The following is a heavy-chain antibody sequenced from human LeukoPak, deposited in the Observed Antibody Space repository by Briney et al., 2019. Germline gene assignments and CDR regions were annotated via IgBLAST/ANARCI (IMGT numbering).Heavy chain of an antibody. CDR2: ISGSGTIT. CDR1: GFTFSSYA. J-gene: IGHJ5*02. CDR3: AKGLGVGATASWFDP. Sequence: GGSLRLSCAASGFTFSSYAMSWGRQAPGKGLEWVSAISGSGTITYYADSVKGRFTLSRDNSNNTLYLQMNSLRAEDTAIYYCAKGLGVGATASWFDPWGQGTLVTASS. V-gene: IGHV3-23*01. D-gene: IGHD1-26*01.